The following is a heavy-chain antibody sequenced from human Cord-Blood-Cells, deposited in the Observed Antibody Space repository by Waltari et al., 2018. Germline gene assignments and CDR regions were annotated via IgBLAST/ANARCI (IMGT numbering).Heavy chain of an antibody. CDR2: INHSGST. Sequence: QVQLQQWGAGLLKPSETLSLTCAVYGGSFSGYYWSWIRQPPGKGLEWIGEINHSGSTNYNPSLKSRVTISVDTSKNQFSLKLSSVTAADTAVYYCAREDRTSSSIAALWFDPWGQGTLVTVSS. CDR1: GGSFSGYY. D-gene: IGHD6-6*01. J-gene: IGHJ5*02. V-gene: IGHV4-34*01. CDR3: AREDRTSSSIAALWFDP.